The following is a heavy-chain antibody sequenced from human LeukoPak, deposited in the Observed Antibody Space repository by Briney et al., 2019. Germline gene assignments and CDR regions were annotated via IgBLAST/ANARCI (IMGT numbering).Heavy chain of an antibody. CDR3: AKDAVLLWFGESAGLPYYFDY. D-gene: IGHD3-10*01. CDR2: IKQDGSEK. CDR1: GYTFNNYW. Sequence: GGSLRLSCAASGYTFNNYWMNWVRQAPGKGLEWVVAIKQDGSEKYYVDSVKGRFTISRDNAKNSLYLQMNSLRAEDTAVYYCAKDAVLLWFGESAGLPYYFDYWGQGTLVTVSS. J-gene: IGHJ4*02. V-gene: IGHV3-7*03.